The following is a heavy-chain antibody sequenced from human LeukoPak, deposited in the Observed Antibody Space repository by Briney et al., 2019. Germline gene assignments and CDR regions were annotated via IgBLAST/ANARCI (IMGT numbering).Heavy chain of an antibody. V-gene: IGHV3-21*01. J-gene: IGHJ4*02. Sequence: GWSLRLSCAASGFTFSNYGMHWVRQAPGKGLEWVSAISSNSLFKKYADSVKGRFTISRDNAKNSLYLQMNSLRAEDTAVYYCARSIAVTLPDYWGQGTLVTVSS. CDR3: ARSIAVTLPDY. CDR1: GFTFSNYG. D-gene: IGHD6-19*01. CDR2: ISSNSLFK.